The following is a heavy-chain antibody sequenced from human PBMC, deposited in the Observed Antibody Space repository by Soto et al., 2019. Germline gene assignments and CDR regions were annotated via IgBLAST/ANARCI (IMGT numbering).Heavy chain of an antibody. J-gene: IGHJ6*02. CDR3: ARDNWNYRYYYYGMDV. V-gene: IGHV1-2*02. D-gene: IGHD1-7*01. CDR2: INPNSGGT. CDR1: GYTFTGYY. Sequence: QVQLVQSGAEVKKPGASVKVSCKASGYTFTGYYMHWVRQAPGQGREWMGWINPNSGGTNDAQKFQGRVTMTRDTSISTAYMELSRLRSDDTAVYYCARDNWNYRYYYYGMDVWGQGTTVTVSS.